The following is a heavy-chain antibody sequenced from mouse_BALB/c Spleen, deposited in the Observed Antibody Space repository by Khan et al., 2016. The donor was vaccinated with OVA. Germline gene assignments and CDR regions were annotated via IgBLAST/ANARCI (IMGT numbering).Heavy chain of an antibody. CDR2: INPTSGYT. J-gene: IGHJ2*01. CDR1: GYTFTSYW. Sequence: VKLQESGAELAKPGASVKMSCKASGYTFTSYWMHWVKQRPGQGLEWIGYINPTSGYTDYNEKFKDKATLSADKSSSTAYMQLSSLTSEDSAVXYCTRDRIAYWGQGTTLTVSS. V-gene: IGHV1-7*01. CDR3: TRDRIAY.